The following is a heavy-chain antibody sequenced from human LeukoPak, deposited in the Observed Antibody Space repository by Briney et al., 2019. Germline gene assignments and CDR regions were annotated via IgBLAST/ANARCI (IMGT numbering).Heavy chain of an antibody. CDR3: ARVPVAAAGTTPIDY. CDR1: GGTFRSYA. Sequence: SVKVSCKASGGTFRSYAISWVRQAPGQGLEWMGRIIPILGIANYAQKFQGRVTITADKSTSTAYMELSSLRSEDTAVYYCARVPVAAAGTTPIDYWGQGTLVTVSS. D-gene: IGHD6-13*01. J-gene: IGHJ4*02. CDR2: IIPILGIA. V-gene: IGHV1-69*04.